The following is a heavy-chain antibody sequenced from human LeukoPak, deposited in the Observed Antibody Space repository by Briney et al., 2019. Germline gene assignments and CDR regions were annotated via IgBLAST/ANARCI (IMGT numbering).Heavy chain of an antibody. D-gene: IGHD1-26*01. CDR1: GGSISSYY. CDR2: IYYSGST. Sequence: SETLSLTCTVSGGSISSYYWSRIRQPPGKGLEWIGYIYYSGSTNYNPSLKSRVTISVDTFKNQFSLKLSSVTAADTALYYCAREGGNSGTYSDFDYWGQGTLVTVSS. CDR3: AREGGNSGTYSDFDY. V-gene: IGHV4-59*01. J-gene: IGHJ4*02.